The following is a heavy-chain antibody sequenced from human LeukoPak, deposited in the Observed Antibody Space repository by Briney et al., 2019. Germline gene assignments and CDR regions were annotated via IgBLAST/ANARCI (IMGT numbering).Heavy chain of an antibody. CDR3: ARVLGGYCSSTSCREAEYFQH. CDR1: GYTFTSYD. CDR2: MNPNSGNT. Sequence: ASVKVSCKASGYTFTSYDINWVRQATGQGLEWMGWMNPNSGNTGYAQKFQGRVTITRNTSISTAYMELSSLRSEDAAVYYCARVLGGYCSSTSCREAEYFQHWGQGTLVTVSS. D-gene: IGHD2-2*01. J-gene: IGHJ1*01. V-gene: IGHV1-8*03.